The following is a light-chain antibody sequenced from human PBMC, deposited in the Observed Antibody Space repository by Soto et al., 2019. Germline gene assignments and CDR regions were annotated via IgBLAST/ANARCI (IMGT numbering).Light chain of an antibody. Sequence: DIALTQSPDSLALSLGERATMNCKSSQSVLYSSYNKSYLAWYQVKPGRPPKLLFSWASTRESGVPDRFSGSGSGTDFTLTISSLQAEDVAVYYCQQYYSTLITFGQGHDWRLN. CDR1: QSVLYSSYNKSY. J-gene: IGKJ5*01. CDR2: WAS. V-gene: IGKV4-1*01. CDR3: QQYYSTLIT.